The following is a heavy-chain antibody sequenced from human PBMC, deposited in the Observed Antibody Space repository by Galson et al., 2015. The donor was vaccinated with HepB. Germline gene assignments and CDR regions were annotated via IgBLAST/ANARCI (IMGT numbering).Heavy chain of an antibody. V-gene: IGHV6-1*01. CDR1: GDSVSSTSAA. J-gene: IGHJ6*02. D-gene: IGHD2-15*01. Sequence: CAISGDSVSSTSAAWNWIRQSPSRGLEWLGRTYYRSKWYNDYAVSVKSRITINPDTSKNQFSLQLNSVTPEDTAVYYCARDLVVVVAATLYYYYGMDVWGQGTTVTVSS. CDR3: ARDLVVVVAATLYYYYGMDV. CDR2: TYYRSKWYN.